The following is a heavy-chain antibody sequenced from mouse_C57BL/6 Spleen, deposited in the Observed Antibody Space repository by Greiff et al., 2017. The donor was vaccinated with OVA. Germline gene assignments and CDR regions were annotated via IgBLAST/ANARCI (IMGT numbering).Heavy chain of an antibody. CDR3: TREIYYDYGGFAY. V-gene: IGHV1-5*01. Sequence: VQLQQSGTVLARPGASVKMSCKTSGYTFTSYWMHWVKQRPGQGLEWIGAIYPGNSDTSYNQKFKGKAKLTAVTSASTAYMELSSLTNEDSAVYYCTREIYYDYGGFAYWGQGTLVTVSA. CDR2: IYPGNSDT. J-gene: IGHJ3*01. D-gene: IGHD2-4*01. CDR1: GYTFTSYW.